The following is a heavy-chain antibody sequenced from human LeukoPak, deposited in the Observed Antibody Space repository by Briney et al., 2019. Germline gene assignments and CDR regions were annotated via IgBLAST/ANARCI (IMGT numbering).Heavy chain of an antibody. Sequence: SVKVSCKASGGTFSSYAISWVRQAPGQGREWMGGIIPIFGTANYAQKFQGRVTITADESTSTAYMELSSLRSEDTAVYYCAREGVEQWLVGRLDVWGKGTTVTVSS. CDR2: IIPIFGTA. J-gene: IGHJ6*04. CDR3: AREGVEQWLVGRLDV. D-gene: IGHD6-19*01. CDR1: GGTFSSYA. V-gene: IGHV1-69*01.